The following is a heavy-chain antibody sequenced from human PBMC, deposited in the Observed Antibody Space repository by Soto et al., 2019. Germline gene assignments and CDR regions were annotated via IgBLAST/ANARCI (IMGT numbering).Heavy chain of an antibody. CDR3: AVLLRGYFDY. Sequence: EVQLVESGGGLVKPGRSLRLSCAASGFTFSSYSMNWVRQAPGKGLEWVSSISSSSSYIYYADSVKGRFTISRDNAKNSLYLQMNSLRAEDTAVYYCAVLLRGYFDYWGQGTLVTVSS. CDR2: ISSSSSYI. D-gene: IGHD2-21*01. V-gene: IGHV3-21*01. J-gene: IGHJ4*02. CDR1: GFTFSSYS.